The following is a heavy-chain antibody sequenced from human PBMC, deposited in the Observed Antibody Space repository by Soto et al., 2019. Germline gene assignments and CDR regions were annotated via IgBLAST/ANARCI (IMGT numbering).Heavy chain of an antibody. V-gene: IGHV4-30-2*01. CDR3: ARGGYYDSSPLSFDY. Sequence: QLQLQESGSGLVKPSQTLSLTCAVSGGSISSGGYSWSWIRQPPGKGLEWIGYIYHSGSTYYNPSGKRRVPRAVDRSKNQVPLKLSSVTAADTDVYYCARGGYYDSSPLSFDYWGQGTLVTVSS. CDR2: IYHSGST. D-gene: IGHD3-22*01. CDR1: GGSISSGGYS. J-gene: IGHJ4*02.